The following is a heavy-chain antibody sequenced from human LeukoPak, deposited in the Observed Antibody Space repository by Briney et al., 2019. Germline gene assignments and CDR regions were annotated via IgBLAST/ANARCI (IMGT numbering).Heavy chain of an antibody. V-gene: IGHV1-18*01. CDR2: IGANNNNT. CDR3: ARDPDY. Sequence: ASVKVSCKASGYTFTSYGINWVRQAPGQWLEWMGWIGANNNNTNYAQKLQGRVTMTTDTSTSTAYMELRSLRSDDTAVYYCARDPDYWGQGTLVTVSS. CDR1: GYTFTSYG. J-gene: IGHJ4*02.